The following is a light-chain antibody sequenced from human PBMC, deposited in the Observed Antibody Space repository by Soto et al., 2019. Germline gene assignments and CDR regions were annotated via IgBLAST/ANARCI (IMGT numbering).Light chain of an antibody. CDR1: QSISSY. CDR2: AAS. Sequence: DIQMTQSPSSLSASVGDRVTITCRASQSISSYLNWYQQKPGKAPKLLIYAASSLQSGVPSRFSGSGSGKDFPLTISSLQPEDFATYFCQQSYSTPLPFGGGTKVEIK. J-gene: IGKJ4*01. V-gene: IGKV1-39*01. CDR3: QQSYSTPLP.